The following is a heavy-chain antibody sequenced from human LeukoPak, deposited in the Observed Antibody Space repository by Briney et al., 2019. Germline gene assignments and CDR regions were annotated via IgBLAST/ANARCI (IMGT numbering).Heavy chain of an antibody. CDR2: INHSGST. CDR1: GGSFSGYY. Sequence: SETLSLTCAVYGGSFSGYYWGWIRQPPGKGLEWIGEINHSGSTNYNPSLKSRVTISVDTSKNQFSLKLSSVTAADTAVYYCARLPRRVVGATQYFQHWGQGTLVTVSS. J-gene: IGHJ1*01. CDR3: ARLPRRVVGATQYFQH. V-gene: IGHV4-34*01. D-gene: IGHD1-26*01.